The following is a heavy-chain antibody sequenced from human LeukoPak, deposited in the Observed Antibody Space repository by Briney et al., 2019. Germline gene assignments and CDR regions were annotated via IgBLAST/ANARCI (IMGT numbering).Heavy chain of an antibody. CDR1: GFTFSDYY. CDR3: ARDSAAMVPY. V-gene: IGHV3-11*01. D-gene: IGHD5-18*01. CDR2: ISSSGSII. Sequence: GGSLRLSCAASGFTFSDYYMSWIRQAPGKGLEWVSYISSSGSIIYHADSVKGRFTISRDNAKNSLYLHMNSLRAEDTAVYYCARDSAAMVPYWGQGTLVTVSS. J-gene: IGHJ4*02.